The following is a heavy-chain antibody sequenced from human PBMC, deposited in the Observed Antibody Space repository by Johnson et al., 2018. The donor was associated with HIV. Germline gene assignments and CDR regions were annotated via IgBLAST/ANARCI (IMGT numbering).Heavy chain of an antibody. CDR2: IKSTTDVGTT. V-gene: IGHV3-15*01. Sequence: VQLVESGGDLVNPGGSLRLSCEASGFTFSNAWMTWVRQAPGKGLEWVGRIKSTTDVGTTDFAAPVKDRFTISRDDSKNTLYLQMNSLRAEDTAVYYCARAGAVGFDAFDIWGQGAMVTVSS. CDR3: ARAGAVGFDAFDI. D-gene: IGHD6-19*01. J-gene: IGHJ3*02. CDR1: GFTFSNAW.